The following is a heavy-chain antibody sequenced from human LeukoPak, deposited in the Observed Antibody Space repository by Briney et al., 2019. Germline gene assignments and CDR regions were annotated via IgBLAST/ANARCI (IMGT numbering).Heavy chain of an antibody. J-gene: IGHJ4*02. Sequence: ASVKVSCKASGYTFTSYGISWVRQAPGQGLEWMGWISVYIGNTNYAQKLQGRVTMTTDTSTSTAYMELRSLRSDGTAVYYCARRKNDCSGGSCYGYYFDYWGQGTLVTVSS. CDR3: ARRKNDCSGGSCYGYYFDY. CDR1: GYTFTSYG. CDR2: ISVYIGNT. D-gene: IGHD2-15*01. V-gene: IGHV1-18*01.